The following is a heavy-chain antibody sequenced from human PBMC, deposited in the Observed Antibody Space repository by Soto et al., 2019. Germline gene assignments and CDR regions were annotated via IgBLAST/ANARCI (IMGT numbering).Heavy chain of an antibody. V-gene: IGHV4-4*07. Sequence: LSLTCTVSGGSISSYYWSWIRQPAGKGLEWIGRIYTSGSTNYNPSLKSRVTMSVDTSKNQFSLKLSSVTAADTAVYYCARDQLNPHYYGDYRFYYYYGMDVWGQGTTVTVS. CDR3: ARDQLNPHYYGDYRFYYYYGMDV. CDR1: GGSISSYY. D-gene: IGHD4-17*01. J-gene: IGHJ6*02. CDR2: IYTSGST.